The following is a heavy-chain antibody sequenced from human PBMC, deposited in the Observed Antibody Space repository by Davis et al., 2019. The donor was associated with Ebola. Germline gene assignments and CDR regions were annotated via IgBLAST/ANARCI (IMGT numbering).Heavy chain of an antibody. Sequence: PGGSLRLSCAASGFTFSSYGMHWVRQAPGKGLEWVAVIWYDGSNKYYADSVKGRFTISRDNSKNTLYLQMNSLRAEDTAVYYCARGAGRNTNWFDPWGQGTLVTVSS. CDR1: GFTFSSYG. J-gene: IGHJ5*02. CDR3: ARGAGRNTNWFDP. CDR2: IWYDGSNK. V-gene: IGHV3-30*19. D-gene: IGHD1-26*01.